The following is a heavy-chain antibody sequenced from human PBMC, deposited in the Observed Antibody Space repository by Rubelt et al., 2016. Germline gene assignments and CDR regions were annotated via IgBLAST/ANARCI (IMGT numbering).Heavy chain of an antibody. CDR3: ARRVAARLTGYYFDD. CDR1: GGSISNYY. CDR2: VYYNGNT. D-gene: IGHD6-6*01. Sequence: QVQLQESGPGLVKPSETLSLTCTVSGGSISNYYWSWIRQPPGKGLEWIGYVYYNGNTNYNPSLKSRVTISGDTAKTQFSLGLSCVTAADTAVYYCARRVAARLTGYYFDDWGQGILVTVSS. V-gene: IGHV4-59*01. J-gene: IGHJ4*02.